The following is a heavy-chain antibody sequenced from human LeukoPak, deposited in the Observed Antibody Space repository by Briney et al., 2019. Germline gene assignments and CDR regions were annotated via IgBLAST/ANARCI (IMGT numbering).Heavy chain of an antibody. D-gene: IGHD4-17*01. CDR2: ISYDGSNK. Sequence: PGGSLRLSCAASGFTFSSYGMHWVRQAPGKGLEWVAVISYDGSNKYYADSVKGRFTISRDNSKNTLYLQMNSLRAEDTAVYYCAKDSRRFATVTTLDFDYWGQGPLVPVSS. CDR1: GFTFSSYG. J-gene: IGHJ4*02. V-gene: IGHV3-30*18. CDR3: AKDSRRFATVTTLDFDY.